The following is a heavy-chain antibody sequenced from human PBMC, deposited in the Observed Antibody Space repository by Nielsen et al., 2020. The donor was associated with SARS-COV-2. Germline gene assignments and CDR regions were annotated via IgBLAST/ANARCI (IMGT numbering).Heavy chain of an antibody. CDR3: ARDYGDFRDYYYGMDV. CDR2: ISGNGDRT. V-gene: IGHV3-23*01. CDR1: GFTFSRYG. Sequence: GESLKISCAASGFTFSRYGMSWVRQAPGKGLEWVSAISGNGDRTYYADSVKGRFTISRDSSKNTLFLQMNSLRGEDSAIYYCARDYGDFRDYYYGMDVWGQGTTVTVSS. J-gene: IGHJ6*02. D-gene: IGHD4-17*01.